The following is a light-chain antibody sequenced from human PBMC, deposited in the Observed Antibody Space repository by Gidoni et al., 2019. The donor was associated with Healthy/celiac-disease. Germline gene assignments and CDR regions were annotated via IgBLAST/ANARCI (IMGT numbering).Light chain of an antibody. CDR2: AAS. CDR3: QQSYSTPQT. V-gene: IGKV1-39*01. J-gene: IGKJ1*01. Sequence: DNQMTPSPSSLSASVGDRVTITGRESQRISSYLNCYQQKPGKAPKLLIYAASSLQSGGPSRFSGSGSGTDFTRTISSLQPEDFATYYCQQSYSTPQTFGQGTKVEIK. CDR1: QRISSY.